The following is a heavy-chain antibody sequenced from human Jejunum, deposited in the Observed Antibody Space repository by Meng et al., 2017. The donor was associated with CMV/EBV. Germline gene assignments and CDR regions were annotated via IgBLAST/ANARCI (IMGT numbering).Heavy chain of an antibody. CDR3: GDPPAGY. J-gene: IGHJ4*02. CDR1: GGSLIGTNW. CDR2: IFHSGAT. Sequence: LSLTFVVSGGSLIGTNWWNWVRQPPGGGLEWIGEIFHSGATNYNPSLKSRATISIDNSKNQFSLKLTSVTVADTAVYFCGDPPAGYWGQGVLVTVSS. V-gene: IGHV4-4*01.